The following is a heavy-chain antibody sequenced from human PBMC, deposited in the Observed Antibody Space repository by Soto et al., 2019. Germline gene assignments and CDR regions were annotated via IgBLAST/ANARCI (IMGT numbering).Heavy chain of an antibody. V-gene: IGHV4-59*01. D-gene: IGHD1-26*01. CDR2: IYYSGST. CDR1: GGSISSYY. CDR3: ARDSGSYYDY. Sequence: SETLSLTCTVSGGSISSYYWSWIRQPPGKGLEWIGYIYYSGSTNYNPSLKSRVTISVDTSKNQFSLKLSSVTAADTAVYYWARDSGSYYDYWGQGTLVTVSS. J-gene: IGHJ4*02.